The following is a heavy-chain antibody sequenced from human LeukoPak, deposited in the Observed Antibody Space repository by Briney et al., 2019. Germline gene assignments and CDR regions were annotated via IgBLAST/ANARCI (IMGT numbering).Heavy chain of an antibody. D-gene: IGHD3-10*01. Sequence: GASVKVSCKASGYTFTFYYTHWVRQAPGQGLEWMGGINPNSGDTNYAQKFQGRVTMTRDTSISTAYMELSRLRSDDTAVYYCARSSITMVRGVRDYFDYWGQGTLVTVSS. CDR2: INPNSGDT. J-gene: IGHJ4*02. CDR3: ARSSITMVRGVRDYFDY. V-gene: IGHV1-2*02. CDR1: GYTFTFYY.